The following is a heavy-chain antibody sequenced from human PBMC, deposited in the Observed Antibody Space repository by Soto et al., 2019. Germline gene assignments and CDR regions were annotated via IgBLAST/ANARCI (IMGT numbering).Heavy chain of an antibody. CDR3: ARGGVTQNWFDP. V-gene: IGHV1-18*01. Sequence: QVQLVQSGAEVKKPGASVKVSCKASGYTFTSYGISWVRQAPGQGLEWMGWISAYNGNTNYAQKLQGRVTMTTDTATRTDYMELRRLRSDGTAVYDWARGGVTQNWFDPWGQGTLVTVSS. CDR1: GYTFTSYG. D-gene: IGHD2-21*02. J-gene: IGHJ5*02. CDR2: ISAYNGNT.